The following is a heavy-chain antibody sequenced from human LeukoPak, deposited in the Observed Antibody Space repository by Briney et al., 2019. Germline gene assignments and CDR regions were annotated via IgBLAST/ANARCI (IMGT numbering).Heavy chain of an antibody. CDR1: GFHFSRYD. CDR3: ARGGGYCSSTSCYKGSYYYYGMDV. Sequence: GGSLRLSCAAPGFHFSRYDMHWVRQATGKGLEWVSAIGTAGDTYYPGSVKDRFTISRENAKNSLYLQMNSLRAGDTAVYYCARGGGYCSSTSCYKGSYYYYGMDVGGQGTTVTVSS. J-gene: IGHJ6*02. V-gene: IGHV3-13*01. D-gene: IGHD2-2*02. CDR2: IGTAGDT.